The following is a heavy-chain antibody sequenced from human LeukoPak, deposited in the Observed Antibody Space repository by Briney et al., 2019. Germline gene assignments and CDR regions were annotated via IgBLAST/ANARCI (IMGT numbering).Heavy chain of an antibody. J-gene: IGHJ5*02. Sequence: PSETLSLTCAVYGGSFSGYYWSWIRQPPGKGLEWIGEINHSGSTNYNPSLKSRVTISVDTSKNQFSLKLSSVTAADTAVYYCARGRQQQLVRVIGWFDHWGQGTLVTVSS. V-gene: IGHV4-34*01. CDR1: GGSFSGYY. CDR3: ARGRQQQLVRVIGWFDH. CDR2: INHSGST. D-gene: IGHD6-13*01.